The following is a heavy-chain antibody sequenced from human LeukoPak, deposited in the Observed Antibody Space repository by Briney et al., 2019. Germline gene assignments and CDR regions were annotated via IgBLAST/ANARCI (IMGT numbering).Heavy chain of an antibody. D-gene: IGHD6-19*01. CDR1: GYTLTELS. CDR3: ARGQWLAPRPSDKGALDY. V-gene: IGHV1-24*01. CDR2: FDPEDGET. Sequence: GASVKVSCKVSGYTLTELSMHWVRQAPGKGLEWMGGFDPEDGETIYAQKFQGRVTMTEDTSTDTAYMELSSLRSEDTAVYYCARGQWLAPRPSDKGALDYWGQGTLVTVSS. J-gene: IGHJ4*02.